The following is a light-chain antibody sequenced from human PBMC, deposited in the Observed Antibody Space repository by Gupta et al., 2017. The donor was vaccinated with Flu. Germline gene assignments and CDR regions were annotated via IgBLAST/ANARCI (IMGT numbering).Light chain of an antibody. CDR2: GAS. V-gene: IGKV3-20*01. CDR3: QQYGSSPPT. Sequence: EIVLTQSPGTLSLSPGERATLSCRASQSVSSSYLAWYQQKPGQAPRLLIYGASSRATGLPDRFSGSGSGTEFTLTISRLESEDFAVYYCQQYGSSPPTFGQGTKLEIK. J-gene: IGKJ2*01. CDR1: QSVSSSY.